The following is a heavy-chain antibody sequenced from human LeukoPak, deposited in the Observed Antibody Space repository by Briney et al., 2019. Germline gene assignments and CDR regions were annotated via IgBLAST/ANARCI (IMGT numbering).Heavy chain of an antibody. D-gene: IGHD1-1*01. J-gene: IGHJ4*02. V-gene: IGHV3-30*18. CDR2: ISYDGTNK. CDR3: AKDEATTIDY. Sequence: PGGSLRLSCAASGFTFSSYVMHWVRQAPGKGLEWVAVISYDGTNKYYADSVKGRFTISRDNSKNTLYLQMNSLRAEDTAVYYCAKDEATTIDYWGQGTLVTVSS. CDR1: GFTFSSYV.